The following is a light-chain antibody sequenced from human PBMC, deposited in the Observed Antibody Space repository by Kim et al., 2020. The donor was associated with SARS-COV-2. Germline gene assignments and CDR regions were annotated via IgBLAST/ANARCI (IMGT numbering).Light chain of an antibody. V-gene: IGLV2-23*02. CDR3: CSYAGSSTYV. CDR2: EVS. CDR1: SSDVGSYNL. Sequence: GQSLTISCTGTSSDVGSYNLVSWYQQHPGKVPKLMIYEVSKRPSGVSNRFSGSKSGNTASLTISGLQAEDEADYYCCSYAGSSTYVFGTGTKVTVL. J-gene: IGLJ1*01.